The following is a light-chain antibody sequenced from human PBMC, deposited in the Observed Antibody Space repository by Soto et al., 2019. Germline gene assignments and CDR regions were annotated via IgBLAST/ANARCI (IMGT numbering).Light chain of an antibody. CDR3: QQYHSYST. CDR2: KAS. CDR1: QTINNW. Sequence: DIPMTQSPSTLSASVGDRVTITCRASQTINNWLAWFQQKPGKAPKLLISKASTLESGVPSRFSGSGSGTEFTLTISSLQPDDFATYYCQQYHSYSTFGQGTKVEIK. J-gene: IGKJ1*01. V-gene: IGKV1-5*03.